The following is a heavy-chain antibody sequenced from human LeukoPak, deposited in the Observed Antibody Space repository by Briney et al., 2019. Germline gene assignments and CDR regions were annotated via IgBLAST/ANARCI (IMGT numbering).Heavy chain of an antibody. CDR2: IYPGGSDT. CDR3: ARHSYYGSGSYYPFDY. Sequence: PGESQKISCKGSGYSFTSYYIGWVRQMPGKGLEWMGIIYPGGSDTRYSPSFQGQVTISADKSITTAYLQWSSLEASDTAMYYCARHSYYGSGSYYPFDYWGQGTLVTVSS. J-gene: IGHJ4*02. CDR1: GYSFTSYY. V-gene: IGHV5-51*01. D-gene: IGHD3-10*01.